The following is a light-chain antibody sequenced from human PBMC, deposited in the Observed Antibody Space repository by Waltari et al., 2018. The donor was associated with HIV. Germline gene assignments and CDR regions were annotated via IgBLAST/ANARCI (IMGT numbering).Light chain of an antibody. CDR1: SSDVGADNY. V-gene: IGLV2-14*03. Sequence: QSALTQPASGSGSPGQSITLACTGTSSDVGADNYIPWYQQHPGNAPKLMIYDVSNRPSGVSNRFSGSKSGNTASLTISGLQAEDEADYYCSSYTSSSTPLFGGGTKLTVL. CDR3: SSYTSSSTPL. J-gene: IGLJ2*01. CDR2: DVS.